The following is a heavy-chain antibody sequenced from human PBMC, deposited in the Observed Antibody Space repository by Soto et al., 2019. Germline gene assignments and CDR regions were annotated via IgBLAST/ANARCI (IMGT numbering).Heavy chain of an antibody. CDR1: GGSISSGDYY. J-gene: IGHJ5*02. CDR3: ARTSYDSSGTAADP. V-gene: IGHV4-30-4*01. Sequence: SETLSLTCTVSGGSISSGDYYWSWIRQPPGKGLEWIGYIYYSGSTYYNPSLKSRVTISVDTSKNQFSLKLSSVTAADTAVYYCARTSYDSSGTAADPWGQGTLVTVPQ. CDR2: IYYSGST. D-gene: IGHD3-22*01.